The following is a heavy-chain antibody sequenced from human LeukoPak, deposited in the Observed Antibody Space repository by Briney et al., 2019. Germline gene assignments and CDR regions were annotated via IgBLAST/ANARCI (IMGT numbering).Heavy chain of an antibody. V-gene: IGHV4-59*01. CDR1: GGSISSYY. Sequence: SETLSLTCTVSGGSISSYYWSWIRQPPGKGLEWIGYIYYSGSTNYNPSLKSRVTISVDTSKNQFSLKLSSVTAADTAVYYCARANPYYYDSSGYYYFDYWGQGTLVTVSS. CDR3: ARANPYYYDSSGYYYFDY. J-gene: IGHJ4*02. D-gene: IGHD3-22*01. CDR2: IYYSGST.